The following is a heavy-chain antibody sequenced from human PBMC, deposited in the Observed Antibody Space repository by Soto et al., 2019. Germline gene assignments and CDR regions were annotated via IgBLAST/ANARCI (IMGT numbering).Heavy chain of an antibody. D-gene: IGHD6-19*01. CDR2: ISGSGGST. Sequence: EVQLLESGGGLVQPGGSLRLSCAASGFTFSSYAMSWVRQAPGKGLGWVSGISGSGGSTYYADSVKGRFTISRDNSKNTLYLQMDSLRAEDTAVYYCAKAVAVGIYYFDYWGQGTLVTVSS. V-gene: IGHV3-23*01. CDR3: AKAVAVGIYYFDY. CDR1: GFTFSSYA. J-gene: IGHJ4*02.